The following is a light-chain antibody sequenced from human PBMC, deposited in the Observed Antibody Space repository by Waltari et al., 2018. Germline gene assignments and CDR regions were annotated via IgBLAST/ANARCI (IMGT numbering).Light chain of an antibody. V-gene: IGKV3-15*01. CDR2: DAS. Sequence: EIVMTQSPATLYVSPGERATLSCRASQTVNANLAWYQRTPGQAPRLLIYDASNRATGIPARFSGSGSGTDFTLTISSLQSEDFGIYYCHHYNTWPPGTFGQGTKLDNK. CDR3: HHYNTWPPGT. J-gene: IGKJ2*02. CDR1: QTVNAN.